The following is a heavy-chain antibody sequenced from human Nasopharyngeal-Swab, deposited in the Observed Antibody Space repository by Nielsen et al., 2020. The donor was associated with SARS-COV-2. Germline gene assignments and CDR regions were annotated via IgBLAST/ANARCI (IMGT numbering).Heavy chain of an antibody. Sequence: GESLKVSCAASGFTFSSYNMNWVRQAPGKGLEWVSSISSSSTYIYYADSVKGRFTISSDSAKNSLYLQMNSLRAEDTAVYYCARDGLDYDFWSAYFMDVWGQGTTVTVSS. CDR2: ISSSSTYI. D-gene: IGHD3-3*01. J-gene: IGHJ6*02. V-gene: IGHV3-21*01. CDR1: GFTFSSYN. CDR3: ARDGLDYDFWSAYFMDV.